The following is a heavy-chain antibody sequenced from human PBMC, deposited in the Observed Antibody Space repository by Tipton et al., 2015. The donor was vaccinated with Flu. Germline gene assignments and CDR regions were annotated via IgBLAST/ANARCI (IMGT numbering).Heavy chain of an antibody. J-gene: IGHJ4*02. V-gene: IGHV3-49*04. CDR3: TRGPVGGY. Sequence: RSLRLSCAASGFTFGDYVLSWVRQAPGKGLEWVGLIRSKAYGGTTEYAASVKGRFNISRDDSKSIGYLQMSSLKNEDTAVYYCTRGPVGGYWGQGTLVTVSS. CDR2: IRSKAYGGTT. CDR1: GFTFGDYV.